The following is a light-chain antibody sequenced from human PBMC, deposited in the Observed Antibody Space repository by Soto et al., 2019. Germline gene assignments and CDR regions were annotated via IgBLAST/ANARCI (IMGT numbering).Light chain of an antibody. CDR1: QSVSSN. V-gene: IGKV3-15*01. Sequence: EIVMTQSPATLSVSPGERVALSCRASQSVSSNLAWYQQKPGQAPRLLIFGASTRATGIPARFSGNGSGTEFTLTISSLQSEDFAIYYCQQYHNWPPITFGQGTRLEIK. CDR3: QQYHNWPPIT. J-gene: IGKJ5*01. CDR2: GAS.